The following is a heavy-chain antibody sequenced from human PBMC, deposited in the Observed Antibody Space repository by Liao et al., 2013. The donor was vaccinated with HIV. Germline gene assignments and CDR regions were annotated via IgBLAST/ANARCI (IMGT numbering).Heavy chain of an antibody. Sequence: QVQLQESGPGLVKPLETLSLTCAVSGGSIISDHYWSWIRQPAGKGLELIGRIYTTGSTNYNPSLKSRVTMSVDTFKRQFSLKLSSVTAADTAVYYCAREEQLTLRDAFDIWGQGTMVTVSS. J-gene: IGHJ3*02. CDR2: IYTTGST. V-gene: IGHV4-4*07. D-gene: IGHD6-6*01. CDR1: GGSIISDHY. CDR3: AREEQLTLRDAFDI.